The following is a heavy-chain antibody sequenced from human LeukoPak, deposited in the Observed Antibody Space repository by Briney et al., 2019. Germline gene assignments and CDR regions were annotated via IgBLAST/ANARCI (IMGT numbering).Heavy chain of an antibody. Sequence: SETLSLTCTVSGGSISSSSYYWGWIRQPPGKGLEWIGSIYYSGSTNYNPSLKSRVTISVDTSKNQFSLKLSSVTAADTAVYYCARSIAAHNNWFDPWGQGTLVTVSS. CDR2: IYYSGST. V-gene: IGHV4-39*07. D-gene: IGHD6-6*01. CDR1: GGSISSSSYY. J-gene: IGHJ5*02. CDR3: ARSIAAHNNWFDP.